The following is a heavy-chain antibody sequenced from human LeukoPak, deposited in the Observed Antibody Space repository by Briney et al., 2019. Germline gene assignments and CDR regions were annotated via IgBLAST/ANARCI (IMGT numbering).Heavy chain of an antibody. J-gene: IGHJ4*02. Sequence: GASVKVSCKASGYTFTGYYIYWVRQAPGQGLEWMGWINPNSGGTKSGQKFQGRITMTSDTSTSTAYMELSSLSSDDTAVFYCATVSVSSSSGFDYWGQGTLSPSPQ. D-gene: IGHD6-6*01. CDR3: ATVSVSSSSGFDY. V-gene: IGHV1-2*02. CDR2: INPNSGGT. CDR1: GYTFTGYY.